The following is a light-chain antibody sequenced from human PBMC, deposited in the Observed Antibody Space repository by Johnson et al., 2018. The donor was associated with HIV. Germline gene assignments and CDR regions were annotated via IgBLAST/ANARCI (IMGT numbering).Light chain of an antibody. CDR2: DNN. J-gene: IGLJ1*01. CDR1: SSNIGSTY. V-gene: IGLV1-51*01. Sequence: QSVLTQPPSVSAAPGQKVTISCSGGSSNIGSTYVSWYQQLPGTAPKLLIYDNNKRPSGTPDRFSGSKSGTSATLGITGLQPGDEADYYCAPWDPSLSVAGVFGTGTKVTVL. CDR3: APWDPSLSVAGV.